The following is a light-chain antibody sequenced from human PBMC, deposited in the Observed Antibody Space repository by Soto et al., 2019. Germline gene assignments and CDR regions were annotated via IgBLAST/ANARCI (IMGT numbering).Light chain of an antibody. V-gene: IGLV2-14*01. J-gene: IGLJ1*01. CDR2: GVS. CDR1: RTDVGGYNF. Sequence: QSVLTQPASVSGSPGQSITISCTGTRTDVGGYNFVSWYQQHPGKAPKLIIYGVSNRPSGVSNRFSGSKSDNTASLTISGLQAADEADYYCCSYVSSKTYVLGNGTKVTVL. CDR3: CSYVSSKTYV.